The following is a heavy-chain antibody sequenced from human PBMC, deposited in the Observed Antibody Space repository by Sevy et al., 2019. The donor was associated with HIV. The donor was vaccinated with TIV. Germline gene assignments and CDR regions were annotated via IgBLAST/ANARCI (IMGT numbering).Heavy chain of an antibody. Sequence: GGSLRLSCGASGFTFSNYAMSWVRQAPGKGPEWVSGINNGGSTYYADSVKGRFTISRDNSKKMVILQMNSLRAEETAVYYCASGDTTLITDLDYWGQGALVTVSS. V-gene: IGHV3-23*01. D-gene: IGHD5-18*01. CDR3: ASGDTTLITDLDY. J-gene: IGHJ4*02. CDR1: GFTFSNYA. CDR2: INNGGST.